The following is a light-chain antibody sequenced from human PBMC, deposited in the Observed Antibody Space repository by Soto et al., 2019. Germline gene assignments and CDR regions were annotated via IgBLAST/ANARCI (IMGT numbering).Light chain of an antibody. CDR2: DAS. Sequence: EIVLTQSPATLSLSPGERATLSCRATQDVSRYLAWYQQKPGQSPRLLIYDASNRATGIPARFSGSGSGTDFTLSIRRVEPEDFAVYYGQRRSNGIVGGGTKVDIK. CDR3: QRRSNGI. V-gene: IGKV3-11*01. CDR1: QDVSRY. J-gene: IGKJ4*01.